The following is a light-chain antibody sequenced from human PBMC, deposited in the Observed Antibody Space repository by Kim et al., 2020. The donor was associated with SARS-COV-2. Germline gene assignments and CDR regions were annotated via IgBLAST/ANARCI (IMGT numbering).Light chain of an antibody. CDR1: SSNIGSNT. CDR3: ASWDDSLKGVL. Sequence: QSVVTQPPSASGTPGQRVTISCSGSSSNIGSNTVDWYQHLPGTAPKLLIYSNSHRPSGIPDRFSGSKSGTSASLAISGLQSEDEAAYYCASWDDSLKGVLFGGGTMLTVL. J-gene: IGLJ2*01. CDR2: SNS. V-gene: IGLV1-44*01.